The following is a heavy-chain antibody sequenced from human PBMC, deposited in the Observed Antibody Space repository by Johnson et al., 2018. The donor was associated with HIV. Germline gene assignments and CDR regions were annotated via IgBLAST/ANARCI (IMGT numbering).Heavy chain of an antibody. CDR3: AREGGDGYSPSAFDI. CDR2: IYSGGST. Sequence: VQLVESGGGLVKPGGSLRLSCAASGFTVSSNYMSWVRQAPGKGLEWVSVIYSGGSTYYADSVKGRFTLSRDNSNNTLYLQMNSLRAEDTAVYYCAREGGDGYSPSAFDIWGQGTMVTVSS. J-gene: IGHJ3*02. D-gene: IGHD5-24*01. V-gene: IGHV3-66*02. CDR1: GFTVSSNY.